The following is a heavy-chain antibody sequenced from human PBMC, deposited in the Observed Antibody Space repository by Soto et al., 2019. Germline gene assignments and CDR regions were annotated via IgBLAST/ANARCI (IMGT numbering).Heavy chain of an antibody. CDR1: GGTFSSYA. Sequence: QVQLVQSGAEVKKPGSSVKVSCKASGGTFSSYAISWVRQAPGQGLEWMGGIIPIFGTANYAQKFQGRVTITADESTSXAXMXXSSLRSEDTAVYYCAREPLLRELTSGWRGYYGMDVWGQGTTVTVSS. D-gene: IGHD6-19*01. CDR3: AREPLLRELTSGWRGYYGMDV. J-gene: IGHJ6*02. V-gene: IGHV1-69*12. CDR2: IIPIFGTA.